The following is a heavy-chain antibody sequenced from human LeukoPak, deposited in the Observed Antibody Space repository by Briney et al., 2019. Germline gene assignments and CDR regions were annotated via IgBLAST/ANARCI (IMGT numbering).Heavy chain of an antibody. CDR2: FDPEDGET. D-gene: IGHD3-9*01. CDR1: GYALTELS. V-gene: IGHV1-24*01. Sequence: GASVKVSCMVSGYALTELSMHWVRQAPGKGLEWMGGFDPEDGETIYAQKFLGRLTMTEDTSTNTAYMELSSLRSEDTAVYYCATGVKRFYDILTGYYMSDSWGQGTLVTVSS. J-gene: IGHJ4*02. CDR3: ATGVKRFYDILTGYYMSDS.